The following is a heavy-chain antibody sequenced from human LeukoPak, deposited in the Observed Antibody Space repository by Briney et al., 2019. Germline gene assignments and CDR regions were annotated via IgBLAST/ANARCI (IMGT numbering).Heavy chain of an antibody. J-gene: IGHJ4*02. CDR3: ATPHYWELYYFDY. Sequence: ASVKLSCKATGYTFTGYYMHWVRQAPGQGLEWMGWINPNSGRTNYAQKFQGRVTMTRDTSISPAYMELSTLRSDVTTVYCCATPHYWELYYFDYCGQGNLVTVSS. CDR1: GYTFTGYY. CDR2: INPNSGRT. V-gene: IGHV1-2*02. D-gene: IGHD1-7*01.